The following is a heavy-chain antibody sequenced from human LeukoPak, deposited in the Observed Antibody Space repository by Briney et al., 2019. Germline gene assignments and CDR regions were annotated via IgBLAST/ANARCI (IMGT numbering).Heavy chain of an antibody. CDR2: ISYDGSNK. D-gene: IGHD2-2*01. CDR1: GFTFSSYG. J-gene: IGHJ4*02. CDR3: ARDRGCSSTSCFQNYFDY. V-gene: IGHV3-30*03. Sequence: GGSLRLSCAASGFTFSSYGMHWVRQAPGKGLEWVAVISYDGSNKYYADSVKGRFTISRDNAKNSLFLQMNSLRAEDTAVYYCARDRGCSSTSCFQNYFDYWGQGTLVTVSS.